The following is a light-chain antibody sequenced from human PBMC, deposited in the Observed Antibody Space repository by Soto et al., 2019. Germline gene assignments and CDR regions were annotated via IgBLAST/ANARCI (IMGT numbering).Light chain of an antibody. CDR1: QTVASN. J-gene: IGKJ2*01. V-gene: IGKV3-15*01. Sequence: EIVMTQSPATLSVSPGERDTLSCRASQTVASNLAWYKQKPGQAPRLLIHGASTRATGVPARFSGSGSGTECTLTISSLQCEDFAVYYCQQYHNWPPQYTFGQGTKLQIK. CDR3: QQYHNWPPQYT. CDR2: GAS.